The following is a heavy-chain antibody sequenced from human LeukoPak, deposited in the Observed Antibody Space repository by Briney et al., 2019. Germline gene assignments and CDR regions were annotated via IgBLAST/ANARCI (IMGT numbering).Heavy chain of an antibody. J-gene: IGHJ4*01. CDR2: IYYSGST. V-gene: IGHV4-31*03. CDR1: GGSISSGGYY. Sequence: SQTLSLTCTVSGGSISSGGYYWSWIRQHPGKGLEWIGYIYYSGSTYYNPSLKSRVTISVDTSKNQFSLKLSSVTAADTAVYYCAKGIYSSGWSYFDYWGHGTLVTVSS. D-gene: IGHD6-19*01. CDR3: AKGIYSSGWSYFDY.